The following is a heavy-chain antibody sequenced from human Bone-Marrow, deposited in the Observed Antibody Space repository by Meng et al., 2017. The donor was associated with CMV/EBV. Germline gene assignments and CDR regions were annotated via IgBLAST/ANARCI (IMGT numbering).Heavy chain of an antibody. D-gene: IGHD5-24*01. CDR2: IYYSGYT. Sequence: SETLSLTCTVSGGSVSSGSYYWSWIRQPPGKGLEWIGYIYYSGYTNYNPALKSRVTRSVDTSKDQFSLKLSSVTASDTAVYYCASRRDGYKYYFDYWGQGTLVTVSS. J-gene: IGHJ4*02. CDR1: GGSVSSGSYY. V-gene: IGHV4-61*01. CDR3: ASRRDGYKYYFDY.